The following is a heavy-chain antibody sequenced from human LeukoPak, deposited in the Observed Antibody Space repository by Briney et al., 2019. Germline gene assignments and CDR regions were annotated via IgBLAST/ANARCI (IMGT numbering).Heavy chain of an antibody. D-gene: IGHD6-13*01. J-gene: IGHJ4*02. CDR3: ARDEVAAAGNDY. Sequence: PGGSLRLSCAASGFTFSDYYMSWIRQAPGKGLEWVSYISSSSSYTNYADSVKGRFTISRDNAKNSLHLQMNSLRAEDTAVYYCARDEVAAAGNDYWGQGTLVTVSS. CDR1: GFTFSDYY. CDR2: ISSSSSYT. V-gene: IGHV3-11*06.